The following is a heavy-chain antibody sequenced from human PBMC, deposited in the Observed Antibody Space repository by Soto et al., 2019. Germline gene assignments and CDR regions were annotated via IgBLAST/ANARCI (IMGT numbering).Heavy chain of an antibody. CDR1: GYTFTSYG. CDR3: ARDLCSGGSCYGDNLFDP. Sequence: ASVKVSCKASGYTFTSYGISWVRQAPGQGLEWMGWISAYNGNTNYAQKLQGRVTMTTDTSTSTAYMELRSLRSDDTAVYYCARDLCSGGSCYGDNLFDPWGQGTLVTVS. CDR2: ISAYNGNT. D-gene: IGHD2-15*01. V-gene: IGHV1-18*01. J-gene: IGHJ5*02.